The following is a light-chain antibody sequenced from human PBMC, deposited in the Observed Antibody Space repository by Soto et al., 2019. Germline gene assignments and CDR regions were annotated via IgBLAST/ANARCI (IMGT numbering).Light chain of an antibody. Sequence: DIQMTQSPSSLSASVGDRITITCQASQDITQYLNWYQQKPGKAPKLLIFDGSRLAAGVPSRFGGSGFETHFSFTISGLQPEDFASYYCQQYKSLPVTFGGGTTVEIK. V-gene: IGKV1-33*01. J-gene: IGKJ4*01. CDR2: DGS. CDR3: QQYKSLPVT. CDR1: QDITQY.